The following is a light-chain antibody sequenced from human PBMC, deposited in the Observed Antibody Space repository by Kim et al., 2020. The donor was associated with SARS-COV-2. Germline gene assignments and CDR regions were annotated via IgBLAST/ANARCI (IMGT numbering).Light chain of an antibody. CDR3: SSFTTRSLMI. Sequence: GQSITISCTGTSSDIGNYKYVSWYQQHPGKVPKLMIYDVDNRPSGVSSRFSGSKSGNTASLTISGLQAEDEADYYCSSFTTRSLMIFGGGTQLTVL. V-gene: IGLV2-14*03. CDR1: SSDIGNYKY. J-gene: IGLJ2*01. CDR2: DVD.